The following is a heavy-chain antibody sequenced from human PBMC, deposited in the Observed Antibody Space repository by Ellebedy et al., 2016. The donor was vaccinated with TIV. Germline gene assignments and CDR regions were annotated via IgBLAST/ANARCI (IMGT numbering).Heavy chain of an antibody. V-gene: IGHV3-7*01. CDR2: IKQDGSEK. CDR3: ARDQGWAYPGSTRFDY. Sequence: GESLKISCAASGFTFSDYWMSWVRQAPGKGLEWVANIKQDGSEKWYVDSVKGRFTISRDNAKNSLYLQMSSLRAEETAVYYCARDQGWAYPGSTRFDYWGQGTLVTVFS. J-gene: IGHJ4*03. D-gene: IGHD3-10*01. CDR1: GFTFSDYW.